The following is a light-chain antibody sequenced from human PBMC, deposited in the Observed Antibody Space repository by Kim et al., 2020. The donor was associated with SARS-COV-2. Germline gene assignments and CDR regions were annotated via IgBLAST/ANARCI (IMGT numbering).Light chain of an antibody. J-gene: IGLJ3*02. V-gene: IGLV8-61*01. CDR3: VLFMGSGINWV. CDR2: STN. Sequence: GTVTLPCGLSTGSVSTAYYPSWYQQTPGQAPRTLIYSTNTRSSGVPDRFSGSILGNKAALTITGAQADDESDYYCVLFMGSGINWVFGGGTKLTVL. CDR1: TGSVSTAYY.